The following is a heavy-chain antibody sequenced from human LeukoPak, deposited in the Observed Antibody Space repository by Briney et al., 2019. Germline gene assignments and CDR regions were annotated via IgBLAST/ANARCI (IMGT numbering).Heavy chain of an antibody. D-gene: IGHD3-10*01. CDR1: GFTFSSYD. CDR2: IGTAGDT. J-gene: IGHJ6*02. CDR3: AREPRWFGDLYGMDV. Sequence: GGSLRLSCAASGFTFSSYDMHWVRQATGKGLEWVSAIGTAGDTYYPGSVKGRFTISRENAKNSLYIQMNSLRAGDTAVYYCAREPRWFGDLYGMDVWGQGTTVTVSS. V-gene: IGHV3-13*04.